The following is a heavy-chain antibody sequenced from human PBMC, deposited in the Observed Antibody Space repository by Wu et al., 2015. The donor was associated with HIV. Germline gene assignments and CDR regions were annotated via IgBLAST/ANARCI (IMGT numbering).Heavy chain of an antibody. CDR2: IIPMFAAS. CDR3: ARGRGFADGGGDIKTYYYDSSGYFYYFMDV. Sequence: QVQVVQSGAEMKKPGSSMKVSCKASGGTFDSYGINWVRQAPGQGLEWMGGIIPMFAASKYAQKFQGRVTITADEPTNTAYMELSSLRSEDTAVYYCARGRGFADGGGDIKTYYYDSSGYFYYFMDVWGKGTTVTVSS. V-gene: IGHV1-69*12. D-gene: IGHD3-22*01. J-gene: IGHJ6*03. CDR1: GGTFDSYG.